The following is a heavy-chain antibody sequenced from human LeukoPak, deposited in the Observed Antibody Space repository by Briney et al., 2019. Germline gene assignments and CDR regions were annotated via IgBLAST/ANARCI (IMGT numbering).Heavy chain of an antibody. V-gene: IGHV4-59*01. CDR2: ICYSGST. Sequence: SETLSLTCTVSGGSISSYYWSWIRQPPGKGLEWIGYICYSGSTNYNPSLKSRVTISVDTSKNQFSLKLSSVTAADTAVYYCARDLGHYFDYWGQGTLVTVSS. D-gene: IGHD7-27*01. CDR3: ARDLGHYFDY. CDR1: GGSISSYY. J-gene: IGHJ4*02.